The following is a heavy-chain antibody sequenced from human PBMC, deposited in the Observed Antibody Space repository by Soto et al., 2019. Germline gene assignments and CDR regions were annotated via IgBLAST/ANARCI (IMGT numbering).Heavy chain of an antibody. CDR3: AADRIFMWLYDY. CDR1: GFTFSSSA. CDR2: IVVGSGNT. V-gene: IGHV1-58*01. D-gene: IGHD5-12*01. Sequence: ASVKVSCKASGFTFSSSAVQWVRQARGQRLEWIGWIVVGSGNTNYAQKFQERVTITRDMSTSTAYMELSSLRSEDTAVYYCAADRIFMWLYDYWGQGTLVTSPQ. J-gene: IGHJ4*02.